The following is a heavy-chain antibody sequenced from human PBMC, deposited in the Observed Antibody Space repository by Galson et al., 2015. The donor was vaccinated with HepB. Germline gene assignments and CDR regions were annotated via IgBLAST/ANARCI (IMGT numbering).Heavy chain of an antibody. D-gene: IGHD1-26*01. Sequence: SLRLSCAASGLTFSRYVMSWVRQAPGKGLEWVSSVSASGVNTFYADSVKGRFTISRDNSKNTLYLQMDSLRPEDTAVYYCGKDGILGTTTQSKGMDVWGQGTTVTVSS. CDR3: GKDGILGTTTQSKGMDV. J-gene: IGHJ6*02. CDR2: VSASGVNT. V-gene: IGHV3-23*01. CDR1: GLTFSRYV.